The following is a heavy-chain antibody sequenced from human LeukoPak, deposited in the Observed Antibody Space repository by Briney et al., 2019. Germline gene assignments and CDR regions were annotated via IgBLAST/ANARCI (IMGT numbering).Heavy chain of an antibody. CDR2: IYPGDSDT. CDR1: GYSFTSYW. D-gene: IGHD2-2*01. Sequence: GESLKISCKGSGYSFTSYWIGWVRQMPGKGLEWMGIIYPGDSDTRYSPSLQGQVTISADKSISTAYLQWSSLKASDTAMYYCAGRQVVPAAISHWYFDLWGRGTLVTVSS. J-gene: IGHJ2*01. V-gene: IGHV5-51*01. CDR3: AGRQVVPAAISHWYFDL.